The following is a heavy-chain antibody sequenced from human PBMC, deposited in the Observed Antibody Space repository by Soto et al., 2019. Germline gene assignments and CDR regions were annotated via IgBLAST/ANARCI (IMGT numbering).Heavy chain of an antibody. CDR1: GFTFSSYG. CDR3: ARDSVVVVVAATEADAFDI. J-gene: IGHJ3*02. Sequence: QVQLVESGGGVVQPGRSLRLSCAASGFTFSSYGMHWVRQAPGKGLEWVAVIWYDGSNKYYADSVKGRFTISRDNSKNTLYLQRNSLRAEDTAVYYCARDSVVVVVAATEADAFDIWGQGTMVTVSS. CDR2: IWYDGSNK. V-gene: IGHV3-33*01. D-gene: IGHD2-15*01.